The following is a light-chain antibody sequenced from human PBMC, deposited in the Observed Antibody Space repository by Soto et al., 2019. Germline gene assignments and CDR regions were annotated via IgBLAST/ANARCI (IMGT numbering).Light chain of an antibody. CDR1: QTVSSSY. J-gene: IGKJ1*01. CDR2: GPS. V-gene: IGKV3-20*01. CDR3: QQYGSSPRT. Sequence: EIVLTQSPGTLSLSPGERATLSCRASQTVSSSYLAWYQQKPGQAPRLLIYGPSNRATGIPVRFSASGSGTDLTLIISRLEPEDFAVYYCQQYGSSPRTFGQGTKVDIK.